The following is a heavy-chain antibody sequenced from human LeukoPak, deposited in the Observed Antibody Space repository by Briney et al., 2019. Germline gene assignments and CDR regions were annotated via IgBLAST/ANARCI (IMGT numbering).Heavy chain of an antibody. CDR2: ISSSSSYI. CDR1: GFTFSSYS. Sequence: GGSLRLSCAASGFTFSSYSMNWVRQAPGKGLEWVSSISSSSSYIYYADSVKGRFTISRDDAKNSLYLQMNSLRAEDTAVYYCARDGCSSTSCRAATRYYYGVDVWGQGTTVTVSS. D-gene: IGHD2-2*01. J-gene: IGHJ6*02. V-gene: IGHV3-21*01. CDR3: ARDGCSSTSCRAATRYYYGVDV.